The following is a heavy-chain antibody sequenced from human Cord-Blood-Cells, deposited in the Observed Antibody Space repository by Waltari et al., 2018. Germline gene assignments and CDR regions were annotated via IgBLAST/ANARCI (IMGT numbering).Heavy chain of an antibody. J-gene: IGHJ2*01. D-gene: IGHD7-27*01. CDR3: ASTSNWVFNWYFDL. CDR2: INPKSGGT. CDR1: GYTFTGYY. V-gene: IGHV1-2*06. Sequence: QVQLVQSGAEVKKPGASVKVSCKASGYTFTGYYMHWVRKAPGQGLEWMGRINPKSGGTNYAQKFQGRVTMTRDTSISTAYMELSRLRSDDTAVYYCASTSNWVFNWYFDLWGRGTLVTVSS.